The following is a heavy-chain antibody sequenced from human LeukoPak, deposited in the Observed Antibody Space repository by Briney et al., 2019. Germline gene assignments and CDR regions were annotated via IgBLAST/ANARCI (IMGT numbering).Heavy chain of an antibody. Sequence: KTSETLSLTCTVSGGSISSTSYYWGWIRQPPGKGLEWIGSIYYSGSTYYNPSLKSRVTISVDTSKNQFSLKLTSVTAADTAVYYCATKGVAAAGTPFDFWGQGILVTVSS. V-gene: IGHV4-39*07. D-gene: IGHD6-19*01. J-gene: IGHJ4*02. CDR2: IYYSGST. CDR3: ATKGVAAAGTPFDF. CDR1: GGSISSTSYY.